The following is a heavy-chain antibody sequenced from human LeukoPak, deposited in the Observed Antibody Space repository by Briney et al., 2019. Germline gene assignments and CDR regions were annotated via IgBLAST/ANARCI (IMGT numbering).Heavy chain of an antibody. D-gene: IGHD1-26*01. CDR3: ASYLMGARGYDY. CDR1: GGSLSSYY. J-gene: IGHJ4*02. Sequence: SETLSLTCTVSGGSLSSYYWSWIRQPPGRGLEFIGYIYYSRSPNYNPSLNSRVSISVDTSKNQFSLRLSSVTAADTAVYYCASYLMGARGYDYWGQGTLVTVSS. CDR2: IYYSRSP. V-gene: IGHV4-59*08.